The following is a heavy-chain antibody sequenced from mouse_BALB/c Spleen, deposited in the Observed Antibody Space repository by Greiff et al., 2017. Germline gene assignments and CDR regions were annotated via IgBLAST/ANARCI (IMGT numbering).Heavy chain of an antibody. V-gene: IGHV5-4*02. CDR2: ISDGGSYT. D-gene: IGHD2-3*01. Sequence: EVMLVESGGGLVKPGGSLKLSCAASGFTFSDYYMYWVRQTPEKRLEWVATISDGGSYTYYPDSVKGRFTISRDNAKNNLYLQMRSLKSEDTAMYYCAREDGYWGQGTTLTVSS. J-gene: IGHJ2*01. CDR1: GFTFSDYY. CDR3: AREDGY.